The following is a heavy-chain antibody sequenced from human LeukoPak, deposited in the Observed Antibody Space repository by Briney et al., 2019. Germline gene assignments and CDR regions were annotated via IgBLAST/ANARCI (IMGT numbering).Heavy chain of an antibody. CDR2: ISTGGGNT. V-gene: IGHV3-23*01. CDR1: GFTFSNYD. D-gene: IGHD7-27*01. J-gene: IGHJ4*02. Sequence: GGSLRLSCAASGFTFSNYDMSWVRQAPGKGLKWVSTISTGGGNTYYADSVKGRFTVSRDDSKNTLYLQMNSLRAEDTAVYYCAKDGGLWVSAHWGDSWGRGTLVTVSS. CDR3: AKDGGLWVSAHWGDS.